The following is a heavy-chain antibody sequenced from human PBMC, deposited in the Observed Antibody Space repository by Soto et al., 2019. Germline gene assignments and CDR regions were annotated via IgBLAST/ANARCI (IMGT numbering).Heavy chain of an antibody. CDR2: IIPILGIA. J-gene: IGHJ4*02. D-gene: IGHD2-15*01. Sequence: QVQLVQSGAEVKKPGSSVKVSCKASGGTFSSYTISWVRQAPGQGLEWMGRIIPILGIANYAQNFQGRVTITADKSTSTAYMELSSLRSEDTAVYYCAAGGCSGGSCYSHWGQGTLVTVSS. V-gene: IGHV1-69*02. CDR1: GGTFSSYT. CDR3: AAGGCSGGSCYSH.